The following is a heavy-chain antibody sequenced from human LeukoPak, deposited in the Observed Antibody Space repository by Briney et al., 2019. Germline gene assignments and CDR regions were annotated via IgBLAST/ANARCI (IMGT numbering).Heavy chain of an antibody. V-gene: IGHV4-34*01. J-gene: IGHJ6*02. CDR3: ARNSRRGSGSYLSPSIPYYYGMDV. CDR2: INHSGST. CDR1: GGSFSGYY. D-gene: IGHD3-10*01. Sequence: NPSETLSLTCAVYGGSFSGYYWSWIRQPPGKGLEWIGEINHSGSTNYNPSLKSRVTISVDTSKNQFSLKLSSVTAADTAVYYCARNSRRGSGSYLSPSIPYYYGMDVWGQGTTVTVSS.